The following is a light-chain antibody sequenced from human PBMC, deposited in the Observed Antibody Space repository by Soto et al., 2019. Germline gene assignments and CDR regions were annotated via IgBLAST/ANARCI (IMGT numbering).Light chain of an antibody. Sequence: QSVLTQPASVSGSPEQSITISCTGTSSDVGGYDFVSWYQLHPGKAPKLMIYDVNNRPSGVSNRFSGSKSGNTASLTISGLQAEDEAEYYCSSYTSSNTLLFGGGTKLTVL. V-gene: IGLV2-14*01. J-gene: IGLJ2*01. CDR1: SSDVGGYDF. CDR3: SSYTSSNTLL. CDR2: DVN.